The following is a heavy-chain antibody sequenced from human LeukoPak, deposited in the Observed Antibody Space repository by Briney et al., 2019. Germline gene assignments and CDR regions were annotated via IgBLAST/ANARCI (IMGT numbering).Heavy chain of an antibody. D-gene: IGHD5-18*01. J-gene: IGHJ4*02. CDR3: ARDLAYSRLDY. V-gene: IGHV3-7*01. CDR2: INPDGNKK. CDR1: GLTFSSSW. Sequence: PGGSLRLSCAVSGLTFSSSWMDWVRQAPGKGLEWVASINPDGNKKYSADSGKGRFTISRDNAENSLYLQMNSLRVEDTAFYYCARDLAYSRLDYWGQGMLVTVSS.